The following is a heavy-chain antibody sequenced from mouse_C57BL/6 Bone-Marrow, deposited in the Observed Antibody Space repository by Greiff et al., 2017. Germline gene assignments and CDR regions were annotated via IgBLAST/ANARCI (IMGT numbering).Heavy chain of an antibody. V-gene: IGHV1-15*01. CDR3: TRGGNVWYCFDY. CDR2: IDPETGGT. Sequence: QVQLKESGAELVRPGASVTLSCKASGYTFTDYEMHWVKQTPVHGLEWIGAIDPETGGTAYNQKFKGKAILTADKSSSTAYMELRSLTSEDSAVYCCTRGGNVWYCFDYWGQGTTLTVSS. CDR1: GYTFTDYE. J-gene: IGHJ2*01.